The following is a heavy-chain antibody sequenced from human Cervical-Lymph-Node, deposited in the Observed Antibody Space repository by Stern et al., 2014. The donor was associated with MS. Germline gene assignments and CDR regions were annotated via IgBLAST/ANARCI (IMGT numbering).Heavy chain of an antibody. CDR3: ILATIIRDY. V-gene: IGHV3-30*03. CDR2: ISYDGSKK. Sequence: QVQLVQSGGGVVPPGRSLRLSCAASGFTFSSYGMYWVRQVPGKGLEWVAIISYDGSKKYYADPVKGRFTISRDNSKNTLYLQMNSLKTDDTAVYYCILATIIRDYWGQGTLVTVSS. CDR1: GFTFSSYG. D-gene: IGHD5-24*01. J-gene: IGHJ4*02.